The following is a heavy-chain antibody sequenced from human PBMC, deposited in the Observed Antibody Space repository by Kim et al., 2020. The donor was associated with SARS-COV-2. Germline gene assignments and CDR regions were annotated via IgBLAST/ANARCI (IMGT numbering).Heavy chain of an antibody. D-gene: IGHD2-15*01. CDR2: ISGSGGST. CDR1: GFTFSSYA. Sequence: GGSLRLSCAASGFTFSSYAMSWVRQAPGKGLEWVSAISGSGGSTYYADSVKGRFTISRDNSKNTLYLQMNSLRAEDTAVYYCASSGYCSGGSCYGVYYFDYWGQGTLVTVSS. CDR3: ASSGYCSGGSCYGVYYFDY. V-gene: IGHV3-23*01. J-gene: IGHJ4*02.